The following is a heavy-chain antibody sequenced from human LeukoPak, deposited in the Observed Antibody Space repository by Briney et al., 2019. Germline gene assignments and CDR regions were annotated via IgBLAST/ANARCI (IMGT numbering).Heavy chain of an antibody. Sequence: PSETLSLTCTVSGGSISSYYWSWIRQPPGKGLEWIGYIYYSGSTNYNPSLKSRVTISVDTSKNQFSLKLSSVTAADTAVYYCARVAGTNYYYYYMDVWGKGTTVTVSS. CDR3: ARVAGTNYYYYYMDV. CDR2: IYYSGST. CDR1: GGSISSYY. D-gene: IGHD4-17*01. J-gene: IGHJ6*03. V-gene: IGHV4-59*01.